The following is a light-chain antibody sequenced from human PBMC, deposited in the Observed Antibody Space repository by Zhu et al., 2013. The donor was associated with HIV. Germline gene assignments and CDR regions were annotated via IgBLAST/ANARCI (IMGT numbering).Light chain of an antibody. CDR1: SSDVGGYDY. V-gene: IGLV2-8*01. CDR2: EVS. Sequence: QSALTQPPSASGSPGQSVTISCTGTSSDVGGYDYVSWYQQHPGKAPKLMIYEVSKRPSGVPDRFSGSKSGNMASLTVSGLQAEDEADYYCSSYAGSNYYVFGTGTKVTV. J-gene: IGLJ1*01. CDR3: SSYAGSNYYV.